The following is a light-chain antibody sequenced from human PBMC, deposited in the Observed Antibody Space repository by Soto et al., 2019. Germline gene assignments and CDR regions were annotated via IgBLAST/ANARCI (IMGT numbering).Light chain of an antibody. CDR2: DAS. CDR3: QQRSDWPSLT. Sequence: EIVLTQSPATLSLSPGERATLSCRASQSVRTYLAWYQQKPGQAPRLLIHDASNRATGIPARFSGSGSGTDFTLTISSLEPEDFAVYYCQQRSDWPSLTFGGGTKVEIK. CDR1: QSVRTY. J-gene: IGKJ4*01. V-gene: IGKV3-11*01.